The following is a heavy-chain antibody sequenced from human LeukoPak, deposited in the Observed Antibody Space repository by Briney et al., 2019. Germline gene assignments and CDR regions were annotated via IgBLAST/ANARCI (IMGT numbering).Heavy chain of an antibody. CDR3: AKNNILTGYDLYYFDY. V-gene: IGHV3-23*01. Sequence: GGSLRLSCAASGFALTSYALSWVRQAPGKRLEWVSAISGSGGSTYYADSVKGRFTISRDNFKNTLYLQMNSLRAEDTAVYYCAKNNILTGYDLYYFDYWGQGTLVTVSS. CDR2: ISGSGGST. J-gene: IGHJ4*02. D-gene: IGHD3-9*01. CDR1: GFALTSYA.